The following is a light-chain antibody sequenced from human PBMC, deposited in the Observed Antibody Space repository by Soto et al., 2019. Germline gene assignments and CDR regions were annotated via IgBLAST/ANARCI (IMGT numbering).Light chain of an antibody. J-gene: IGKJ2*01. Sequence: EVVLTQSPGTLSLSPGERAPLSCRASQSVSNNYFAWYQQKPGQAPRLLIFGSSDRATGIPDRFSGSGSGTDFTLTISRLEPEDFAVYYYQQYGSSPPYTFGQGTKLELK. CDR3: QQYGSSPPYT. CDR1: QSVSNNY. CDR2: GSS. V-gene: IGKV3-20*01.